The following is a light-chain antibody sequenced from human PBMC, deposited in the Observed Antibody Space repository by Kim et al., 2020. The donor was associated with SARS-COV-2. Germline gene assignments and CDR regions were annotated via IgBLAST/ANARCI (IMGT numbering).Light chain of an antibody. V-gene: IGKV3D-15*01. CDR2: DAS. CDR1: QTVGSK. Sequence: AVSPGEKAALSCRARQTVGSKLAWYQQTPGQPPRLLIYDASTRATGIPAKFSGTGSGTDFTLIISSLQSEDSAVYYCQQYDSWLSFGGGTKVDIK. J-gene: IGKJ4*01. CDR3: QQYDSWLS.